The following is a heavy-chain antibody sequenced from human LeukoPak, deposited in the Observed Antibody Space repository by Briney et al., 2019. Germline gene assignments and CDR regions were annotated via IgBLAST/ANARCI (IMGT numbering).Heavy chain of an antibody. CDR3: ARDGAAAGTGYYYYMDV. D-gene: IGHD6-13*01. J-gene: IGHJ6*03. CDR1: GFTFSSYS. Sequence: PGGSLRLSCAASGFTFSSYSMSWVRQAPGKGLEWVSSISSSSYIYYAGSVKGRFTISRDNAKNSLYLQMNSLRAEDTAVYYCARDGAAAGTGYYYYMDVWGKGTTVTVSS. V-gene: IGHV3-21*04. CDR2: ISSSSYI.